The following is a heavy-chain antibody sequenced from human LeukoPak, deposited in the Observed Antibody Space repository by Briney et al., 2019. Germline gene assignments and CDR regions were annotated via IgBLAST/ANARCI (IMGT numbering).Heavy chain of an antibody. D-gene: IGHD4-23*01. Sequence: SETLSLTCTVSGGSIIIYYWSWIRQPPGKGLEWIGYIYHDGSTNYNPSLKSRVTLSRDTSKNQFSLKLSSVTAADTAVYFCARDGARVGAFDIWGQETMVTVSS. CDR1: GGSIIIYY. CDR2: IYHDGST. J-gene: IGHJ3*02. CDR3: ARDGARVGAFDI. V-gene: IGHV4-59*01.